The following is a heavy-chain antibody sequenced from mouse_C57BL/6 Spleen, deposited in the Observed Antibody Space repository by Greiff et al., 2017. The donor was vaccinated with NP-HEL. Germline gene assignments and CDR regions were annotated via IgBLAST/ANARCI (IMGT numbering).Heavy chain of an antibody. Sequence: VQLQQSGAELAKPGASVKLSCKASGYTFTSYWMHWVKQRPGQGLEWIGYINPSSGYTKYNQKFKDKDTLTADKSSSTAYMQLSSLTYEDSAVYYCARSADYYERGFDYWGQGTTLTVSS. J-gene: IGHJ2*01. D-gene: IGHD1-1*01. CDR2: INPSSGYT. V-gene: IGHV1-7*01. CDR1: GYTFTSYW. CDR3: ARSADYYERGFDY.